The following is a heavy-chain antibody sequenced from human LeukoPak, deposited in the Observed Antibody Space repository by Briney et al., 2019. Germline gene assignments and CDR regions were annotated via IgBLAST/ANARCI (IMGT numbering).Heavy chain of an antibody. CDR2: IIPIFGTA. J-gene: IGHJ4*02. Sequence: SVKVSCKASGGTFSSYAISWVRQAPGQGLEWMGGIIPIFGTANYAQKFQGRVTITTDESTSTAYMELSSLRSEDTAVYYCARVAYYYGSGSYYMNDYWGQGTLVTVSS. CDR3: ARVAYYYGSGSYYMNDY. V-gene: IGHV1-69*05. D-gene: IGHD3-10*01. CDR1: GGTFSSYA.